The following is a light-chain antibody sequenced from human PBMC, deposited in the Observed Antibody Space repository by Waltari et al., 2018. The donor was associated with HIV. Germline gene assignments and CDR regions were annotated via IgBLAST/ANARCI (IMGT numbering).Light chain of an antibody. CDR1: QRISSW. J-gene: IGKJ1*01. Sequence: DIQMTQSPSTLSASVGDRVTITCRASQRISSWLAWYQQKPGKVPKLLIYKASTLQSGVPSRFSGSGSGTEFTLSISSLQPDDFATYYCQQYNTYSWTFGQGTKVEIK. CDR3: QQYNTYSWT. V-gene: IGKV1-5*03. CDR2: KAS.